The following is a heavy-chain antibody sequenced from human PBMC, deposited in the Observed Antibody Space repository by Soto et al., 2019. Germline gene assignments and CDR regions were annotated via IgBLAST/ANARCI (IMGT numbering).Heavy chain of an antibody. J-gene: IGHJ4*02. CDR1: GGSISSSSYY. CDR3: APSKGFDS. V-gene: IGHV4-39*01. Sequence: QLQLQESGPGLVKPSETLSLTCTVSGGSISSSSYYWGWIRQPPGKGLEWIGSIYYSGSTYYNPSLKGRVTIPVDPSKNLFSLKLSFGPAADTAVYYCAPSKGFDSWGQGTLVTVSS. CDR2: IYYSGST.